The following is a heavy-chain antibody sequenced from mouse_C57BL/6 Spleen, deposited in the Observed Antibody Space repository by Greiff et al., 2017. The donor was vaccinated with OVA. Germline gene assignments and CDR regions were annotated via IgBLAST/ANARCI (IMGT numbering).Heavy chain of an antibody. V-gene: IGHV1-55*01. Sequence: QVQLQQPGAELVKPGASVKMSCKASGYTFTSYWITWVKQRPGQGLEWIGDIYPGSGSTNYNEKFKSKATLTVDTSSSTADMQCISLTSEDSAVYYCARGASRDDRYFDVWGTGTTVTVSS. J-gene: IGHJ1*03. CDR1: GYTFTSYW. D-gene: IGHD6-1*01. CDR3: ARGASRDDRYFDV. CDR2: IYPGSGST.